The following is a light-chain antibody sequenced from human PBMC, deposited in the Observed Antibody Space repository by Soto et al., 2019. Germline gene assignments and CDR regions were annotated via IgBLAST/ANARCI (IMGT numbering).Light chain of an antibody. J-gene: IGLJ3*02. V-gene: IGLV7-46*01. Sequence: QAVVTQEPSLTVSPGGTATLTGGSSTGAVTSGHYPYWFQQKPGQAPRTLVYNTSDKHSWAPARFSGSLLGGKAALTLSGAQPEDEAEYYCLLSYSGARVFGGGTKLTVL. CDR3: LLSYSGARV. CDR2: NTS. CDR1: TGAVTSGHY.